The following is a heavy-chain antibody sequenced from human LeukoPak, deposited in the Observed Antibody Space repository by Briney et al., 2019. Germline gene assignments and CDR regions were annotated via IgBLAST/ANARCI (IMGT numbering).Heavy chain of an antibody. CDR1: GFTFDDYA. CDR2: ISGDGGST. D-gene: IGHD3-22*01. CDR3: AKDMRARDSSGYYPSDY. Sequence: PGGSLRLSCAASGFTFDDYAMHWVRQAPGKGLEWVSLISGDGGSTYYADSVKGRFTISRDNGKNSLYLHMNSLRTEDTALYYCAKDMRARDSSGYYPSDYWGQGTLVTVSS. J-gene: IGHJ4*02. V-gene: IGHV3-43*02.